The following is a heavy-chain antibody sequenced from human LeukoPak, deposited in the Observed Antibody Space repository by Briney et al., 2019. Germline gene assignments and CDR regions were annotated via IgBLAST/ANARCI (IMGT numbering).Heavy chain of an antibody. Sequence: GGSLRLSCAGSGFTFSSYAMSWVRQAPGKGLEWVSTISGGSGSTFFADSVKGRFTISRDNSKGTLYLQMNSLRAEDTAVYSCAKLGGNSNFYYYYMDVWGKGTTVTVSS. J-gene: IGHJ6*03. CDR2: ISGGSGST. D-gene: IGHD4-23*01. CDR3: AKLGGNSNFYYYYMDV. CDR1: GFTFSSYA. V-gene: IGHV3-23*01.